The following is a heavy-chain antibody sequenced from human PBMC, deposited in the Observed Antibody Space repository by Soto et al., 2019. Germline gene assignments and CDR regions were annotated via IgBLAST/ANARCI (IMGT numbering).Heavy chain of an antibody. V-gene: IGHV3-11*01. CDR1: GFTFSDYY. CDR2: ISSSGSTI. D-gene: IGHD2-2*02. J-gene: IGHJ6*03. CDR3: ARGGSGYCSSTSCYNYYYYMDV. Sequence: GGSLRLSCAASGFTFSDYYMSWIRQAPGKGLEWVSYISSSGSTIYYADSVKGRFTISRDNAKNSLYLQMNSLRAEDTAVYYCARGGSGYCSSTSCYNYYYYMDVWGKGTTVTVSS.